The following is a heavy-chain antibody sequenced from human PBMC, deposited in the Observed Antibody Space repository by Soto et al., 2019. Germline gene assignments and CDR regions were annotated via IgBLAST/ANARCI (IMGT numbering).Heavy chain of an antibody. Sequence: PGGSLRLSCAASGFTFSSYAMSWVRQAPGKGLEWVSAISGGGGSTYYADSVKGRFTISRDNSKNTLYLQMNSLRAEDTAVYYCAKGTYGDDAFDIWGQGTMVTVSS. V-gene: IGHV3-23*01. CDR3: AKGTYGDDAFDI. D-gene: IGHD4-17*01. J-gene: IGHJ3*02. CDR1: GFTFSSYA. CDR2: ISGGGGST.